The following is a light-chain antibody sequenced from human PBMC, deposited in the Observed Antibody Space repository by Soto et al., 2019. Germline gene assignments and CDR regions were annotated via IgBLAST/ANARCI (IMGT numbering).Light chain of an antibody. CDR3: QSYDATNQV. J-gene: IGLJ3*02. Sequence: NFMLTQPHSVSESPGKTVIISCTRSSGSIASNYVQWYQQRPGSSPTTVIYEDNQRPSGVPDRFSGSIDSSSNSASLTISGLENEDGADYFCQSYDATNQVFGGGTKLTVL. CDR1: SGSIASNY. V-gene: IGLV6-57*01. CDR2: EDN.